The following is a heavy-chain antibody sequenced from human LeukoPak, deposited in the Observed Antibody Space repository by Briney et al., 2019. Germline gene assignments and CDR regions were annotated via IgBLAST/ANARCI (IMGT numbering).Heavy chain of an antibody. V-gene: IGHV3-13*01. Sequence: GGSLRLSCAASGFIFSSYDMHWVRQATGKGLEWVSAIHSPGDTHYAGSVKGRFTISRDNAKNSVYLEMSSLRAEDTAVYYCARDYYGDYSFDYWGQGTLVTVSS. J-gene: IGHJ4*02. CDR2: IHSPGDT. D-gene: IGHD4-17*01. CDR1: GFIFSSYD. CDR3: ARDYYGDYSFDY.